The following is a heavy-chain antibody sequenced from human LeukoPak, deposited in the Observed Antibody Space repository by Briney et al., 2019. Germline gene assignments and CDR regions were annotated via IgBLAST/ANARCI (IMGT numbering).Heavy chain of an antibody. J-gene: IGHJ4*02. CDR2: IKQDGSDI. V-gene: IGHV3-7*01. CDR1: GFTFSSYW. CDR3: ARDLYYFDY. Sequence: GGSLRLSCAASGFTFSSYWMTWVRQAPGKGLEWVANIKQDGSDIYYVDSVKGRFTISRDNAKNSLYLQMNSLRAEDTAVYYCARDLYYFDYWGQGTLVTVSS.